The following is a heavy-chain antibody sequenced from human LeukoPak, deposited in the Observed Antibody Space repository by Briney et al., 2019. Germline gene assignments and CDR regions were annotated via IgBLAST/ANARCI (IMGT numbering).Heavy chain of an antibody. V-gene: IGHV4-39*01. CDR3: ARAPDYDFWSGPEYFQH. Sequence: PSETLSLTCTVSGGSISNSNCYWGWIPQPPGKGLECIGRIYYSGSTYYNPSPKSRVTISIDTSKNQFSLKLSSVTAADTAVYYCARAPDYDFWSGPEYFQHWGQGTLVTVSS. CDR1: GGSISNSNCY. D-gene: IGHD3-3*01. CDR2: IYYSGST. J-gene: IGHJ1*01.